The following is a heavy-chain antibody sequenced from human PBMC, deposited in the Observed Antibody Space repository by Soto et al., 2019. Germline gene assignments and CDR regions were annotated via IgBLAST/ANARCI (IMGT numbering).Heavy chain of an antibody. Sequence: GASVKVSCKASGYTFKSYQIYWVRQAPGQRLECMGLINVSNGNTEYSQNFQGRVTITRDTSASTVYMELNRLRSEDTAVYYCARDTDLTLMTTLDYWGKGTPVTVSS. J-gene: IGHJ4*02. V-gene: IGHV1-3*01. CDR3: ARDTDLTLMTTLDY. CDR2: INVSNGNT. CDR1: GYTFKSYQ. D-gene: IGHD4-17*01.